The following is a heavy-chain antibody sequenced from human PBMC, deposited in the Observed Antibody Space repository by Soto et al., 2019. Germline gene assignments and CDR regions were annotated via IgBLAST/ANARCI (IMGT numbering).Heavy chain of an antibody. CDR2: IYYSGST. Sequence: TLSLTCTVSGGSIGSSNYYWAWIRQPPEKELEWIGNIYYSGSTSYSPSLRGRVTMSIDTSKNQFSLKLTSVSAADTAVYYCARRPIMITLGGVIDHHFDFWGQGSLVTVSS. CDR1: GGSIGSSNYY. CDR3: ARRPIMITLGGVIDHHFDF. D-gene: IGHD3-16*02. J-gene: IGHJ4*02. V-gene: IGHV4-39*01.